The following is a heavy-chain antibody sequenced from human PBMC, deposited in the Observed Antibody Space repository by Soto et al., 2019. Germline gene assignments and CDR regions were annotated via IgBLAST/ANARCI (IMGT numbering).Heavy chain of an antibody. Sequence: SETLSLTCAVSGGSISSGGYSWSWIRQPPGKGLERIGYIYHSGSTYYNPSLKSRVTISVDRSKNQFSLKLSSVTAADTAVYYCARGGYSGYDYWGQGTLGTSPQ. CDR1: GGSISSGGYS. CDR2: IYHSGST. D-gene: IGHD5-12*01. V-gene: IGHV4-30-2*01. CDR3: ARGGYSGYDY. J-gene: IGHJ4*02.